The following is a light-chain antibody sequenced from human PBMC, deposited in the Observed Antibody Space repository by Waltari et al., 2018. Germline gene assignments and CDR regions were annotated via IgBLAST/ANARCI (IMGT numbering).Light chain of an antibody. Sequence: DIQMTKPPSSLSASVGDRVTTPCRASQSVRNFLNWYQQEPGKAPKLLIYATSSLQTGVPSRFSGSGSGTDFTLSISSLQPEDFAIYFCQQGYMTPRTFGQGTKVEIK. J-gene: IGKJ1*01. CDR3: QQGYMTPRT. V-gene: IGKV1-39*01. CDR1: QSVRNF. CDR2: ATS.